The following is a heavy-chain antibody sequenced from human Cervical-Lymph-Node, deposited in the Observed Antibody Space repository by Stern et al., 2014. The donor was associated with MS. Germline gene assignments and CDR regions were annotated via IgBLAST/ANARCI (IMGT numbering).Heavy chain of an antibody. CDR3: AKDLAVAAD. CDR2: ISGSGGST. D-gene: IGHD6-19*01. Sequence: VQLVQSGGGLVQPGGSLRLSCEASGFTFNTYTMSWVRQAPGKGLEWVSTISGSGGSTYYADSVKGRFTISRDNSKNTLCLQMNSLRAEDTASYYCAKDLAVAADWGQGTLVTVSS. CDR1: GFTFNTYT. V-gene: IGHV3-23*04. J-gene: IGHJ4*02.